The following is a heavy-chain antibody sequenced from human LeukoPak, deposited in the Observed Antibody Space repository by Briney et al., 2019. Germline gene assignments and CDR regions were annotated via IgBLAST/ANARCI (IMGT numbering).Heavy chain of an antibody. D-gene: IGHD5-18*01. J-gene: IGHJ4*02. CDR1: GFTFSSYW. Sequence: GGSLRLSCAASGFTFSSYWMSWVRQAPGKGLEWVANIKQDGSEKYYVDSVKGRFTISGDNAKNSLYLQMNSLRAEDTAVYYCARGEGYSYGYYFDYWGQGTLVTVSS. CDR3: ARGEGYSYGYYFDY. CDR2: IKQDGSEK. V-gene: IGHV3-7*01.